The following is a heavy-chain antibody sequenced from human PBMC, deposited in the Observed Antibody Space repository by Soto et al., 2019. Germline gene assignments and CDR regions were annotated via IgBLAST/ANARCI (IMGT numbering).Heavy chain of an antibody. CDR2: ISGSGGST. D-gene: IGHD6-13*01. J-gene: IGHJ4*02. CDR1: GFTFSSYA. CDR3: AYSSTPFDY. V-gene: IGHV3-23*01. Sequence: PXXSLSLSFAASGFTFSSYALRWVRQAPGKGLEWVSAISGSGGSTYYADSVKGRFTISRDNSKNTLYLQMNSLRAEDTAVYYCAYSSTPFDYWGQGTLVTVSS.